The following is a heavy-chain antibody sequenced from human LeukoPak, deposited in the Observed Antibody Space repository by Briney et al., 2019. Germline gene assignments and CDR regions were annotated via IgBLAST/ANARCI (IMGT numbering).Heavy chain of an antibody. D-gene: IGHD3-10*01. J-gene: IGHJ6*02. CDR3: ARDPYYGSGSPYYYYYGMDV. CDR1: GGSISSSGFY. V-gene: IGHV4-39*02. Sequence: SETLSLTCTVSGGSISSSGFYWGWIRQPPGMGLEWIGSIYYSGTTYYNPSLKSRVTISVDTSKNQFSLKLTSVTAADTAVYYCARDPYYGSGSPYYYYYGMDVWGQGTTVTVSS. CDR2: IYYSGTT.